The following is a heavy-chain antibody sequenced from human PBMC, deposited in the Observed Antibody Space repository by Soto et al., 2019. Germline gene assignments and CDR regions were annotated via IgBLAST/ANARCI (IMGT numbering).Heavy chain of an antibody. CDR1: GFTFSNHW. J-gene: IGHJ4*02. V-gene: IGHV3-7*01. Sequence: EVQLVESGGGLVQPGGSLRLACVASGFTFSNHWMTWDRQAPGKGLECVANIKYDGSEKYYVDSVKGRFTISRDNAENSLDLQMNSLRADDSAVYYCARGRREAGLWGQGTLVTVSS. CDR3: ARGRREAGL. CDR2: IKYDGSEK.